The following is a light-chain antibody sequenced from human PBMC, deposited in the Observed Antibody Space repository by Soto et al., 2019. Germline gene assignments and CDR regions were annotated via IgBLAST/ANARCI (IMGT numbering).Light chain of an antibody. J-gene: IGKJ5*01. CDR1: QSVSSN. Sequence: EIVLTQSPATLSVSPGERATLSCRARQSVSSNLAWHQQRPGQAPRPLIYGASTRATGVPARFSGGGSGTEFTLTITSLKPEDFAVYWCQQYNNWTLTFGPGTRLEIK. CDR3: QQYNNWTLT. CDR2: GAS. V-gene: IGKV3D-15*01.